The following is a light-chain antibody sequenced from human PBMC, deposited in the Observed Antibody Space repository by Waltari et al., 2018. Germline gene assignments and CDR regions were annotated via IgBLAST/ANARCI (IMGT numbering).Light chain of an antibody. CDR1: QSVSRT. CDR3: QHYVRLPAT. CDR2: GAS. V-gene: IGKV3-20*01. J-gene: IGKJ1*01. Sequence: EIVLTQSPGTLSLSPGERAPLSCRASQSVSRTLAWYQQKPGQAPQLLIYGASIRATGIPDRLTCSGSGTYFSLTISSLEPEDFAIYFCQHYVRLPATFGQGTKVEIK.